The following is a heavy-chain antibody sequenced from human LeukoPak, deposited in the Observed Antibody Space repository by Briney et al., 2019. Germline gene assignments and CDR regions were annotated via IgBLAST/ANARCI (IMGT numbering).Heavy chain of an antibody. V-gene: IGHV3-33*06. CDR3: AKGGEGSSSFF. Sequence: GRSLRLSCAASGFTFSSYGMHWVRQAPGKGLEWVAVIWHDGSNKYYADSVKGRFTISRDNSKNTLYLQMNSLRAEDTAVYYCAKGGEGSSSFFWGQGTLVTVSS. D-gene: IGHD6-6*01. CDR2: IWHDGSNK. CDR1: GFTFSSYG. J-gene: IGHJ4*02.